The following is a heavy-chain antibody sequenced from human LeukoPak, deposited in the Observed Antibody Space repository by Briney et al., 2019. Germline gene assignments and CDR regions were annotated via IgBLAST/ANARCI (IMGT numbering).Heavy chain of an antibody. CDR2: MNPNSGNT. CDR3: ARDGILCSGGSCYSGWFDP. CDR1: GYTFTSYD. J-gene: IGHJ5*02. D-gene: IGHD2-15*01. Sequence: GASVKVSCKASGYTFTSYDINWVRQATGQGLEWMGWMNPNSGNTGYAQKFQGRVTMTRDTSTSTVYMELSSLRSEDTAVYYCARDGILCSGGSCYSGWFDPWGQGTLVTVSS. V-gene: IGHV1-8*01.